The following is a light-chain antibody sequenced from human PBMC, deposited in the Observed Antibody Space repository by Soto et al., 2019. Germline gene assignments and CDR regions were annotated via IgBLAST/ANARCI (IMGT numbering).Light chain of an antibody. CDR1: XXXXXXX. V-gene: IGKV3-20*01. J-gene: IGKJ1*01. Sequence: EIVLTQSPGTLSLSQGEGATLSCRAXXXXXXXXFPWYQQKPGQAPRLLIYGASSRATGIPDRFSGSGSGXXXXXXIXXLXXXDFAVXYCQQYGSSPWTFGQGTKVETK. CDR3: QQYGSSPWT. CDR2: GAS.